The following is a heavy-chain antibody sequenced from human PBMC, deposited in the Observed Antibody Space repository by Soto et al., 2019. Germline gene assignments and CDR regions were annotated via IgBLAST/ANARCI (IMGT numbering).Heavy chain of an antibody. CDR3: ARRLMATSPFYYYYYYMDV. CDR1: GGSISSSSYY. CDR2: IYYSGST. V-gene: IGHV4-39*01. Sequence: TSETLSLTCTVSGGSISSSSYYWGWIRQPPGKGLEWIGSIYYSGSTYYNPSLKSRVTISVDTSKNQFSLKLSSVTAADTAVYYCARRLMATSPFYYYYYYMDVWGKGTTVTVSS. D-gene: IGHD5-12*01. J-gene: IGHJ6*03.